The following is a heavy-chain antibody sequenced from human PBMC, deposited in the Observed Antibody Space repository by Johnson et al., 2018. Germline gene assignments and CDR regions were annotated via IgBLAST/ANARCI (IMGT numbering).Heavy chain of an antibody. Sequence: QVQLQESGPGLVKPSETLSLTCTVSGGSISSHYWSWIRQPPGKGLEWIGYIYYSGSTNYNPPLKSPVTISVDTSKNQFSLKLSSVTAADTAVYYCAKDVVFGYQLDDAFDIWGQGTMVTVSS. CDR1: GGSISSHY. CDR3: AKDVVFGYQLDDAFDI. CDR2: IYYSGST. V-gene: IGHV4-59*11. D-gene: IGHD2-2*01. J-gene: IGHJ3*02.